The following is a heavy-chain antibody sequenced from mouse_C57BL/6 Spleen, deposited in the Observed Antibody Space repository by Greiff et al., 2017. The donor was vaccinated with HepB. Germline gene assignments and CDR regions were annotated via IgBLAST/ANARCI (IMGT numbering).Heavy chain of an antibody. D-gene: IGHD1-1*01. Sequence: EVKLVESGGGLVKPGGSLKLSCAASGFTFSSYTMSWVRQTPEKRLEWVATISGGGGNTYYPDSVKGRFTISRDNAKNTLYLQRSSLRSEDTALYYCARDGYYGSILTLRYFDVWGTGTTVTVSS. CDR3: ARDGYYGSILTLRYFDV. J-gene: IGHJ1*03. V-gene: IGHV5-9*01. CDR2: ISGGGGNT. CDR1: GFTFSSYT.